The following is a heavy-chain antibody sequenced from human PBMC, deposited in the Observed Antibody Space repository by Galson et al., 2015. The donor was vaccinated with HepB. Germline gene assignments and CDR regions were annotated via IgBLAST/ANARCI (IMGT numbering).Heavy chain of an antibody. CDR3: SWRTTVVQNGAYFDY. J-gene: IGHJ4*02. CDR2: IKSKTDGGTT. Sequence: SLRLSCAASGFTFSNAWMSWVRQAPGKGLEWVGRIKSKTDGGTTDYAAPVKGRFTISRDDSKNTLYLQMNSLKTEDTAVYYCSWRTTVVQNGAYFDYWGQGTLVTVSS. V-gene: IGHV3-15*01. D-gene: IGHD4-23*01. CDR1: GFTFSNAW.